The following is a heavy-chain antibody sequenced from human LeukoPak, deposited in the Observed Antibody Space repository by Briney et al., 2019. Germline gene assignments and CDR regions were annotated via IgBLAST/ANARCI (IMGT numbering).Heavy chain of an antibody. Sequence: GRSLRLSCGASGFIFRNYGMHWVRQAPGKGLQWVSVICSDGSNKNTADSVRGRFTISRDNSQNALYLQMNSLRAEDTAVYYCARGNYYDRSGLDYWGQGTLVTVSS. CDR3: ARGNYYDRSGLDY. D-gene: IGHD3-22*01. J-gene: IGHJ4*02. CDR1: GFIFRNYG. V-gene: IGHV3-33*01. CDR2: ICSDGSNK.